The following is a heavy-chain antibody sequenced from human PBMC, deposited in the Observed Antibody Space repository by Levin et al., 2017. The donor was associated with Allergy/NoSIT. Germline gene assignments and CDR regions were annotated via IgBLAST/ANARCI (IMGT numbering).Heavy chain of an antibody. CDR2: INYSGRT. V-gene: IGHV4-34*01. J-gene: IGHJ5*02. CDR1: GGTFSGYY. D-gene: IGHD1-14*01. Sequence: PSETLSLTCAVYGGTFSGYYWNWIRQPPGKGLEWIGEINYSGRTNYNPSLKSRVTIAVDTSKHQFSLKVTSVTAADTAVYYCARFGATPNHNWFDPWGQGTLVTVSS. CDR3: ARFGATPNHNWFDP.